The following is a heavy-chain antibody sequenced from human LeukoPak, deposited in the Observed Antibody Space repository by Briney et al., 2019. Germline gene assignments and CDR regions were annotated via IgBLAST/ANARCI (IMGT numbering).Heavy chain of an antibody. Sequence: GGSLRLSCAASGFTFSTYWMSWVRQAPGKGLEWVANIKQDGGEKYYVDSVKGRFTISRDNAKNSLYLQMNSLRAEDTAVYYCAELGITMIGGVWGKGTTVTISS. D-gene: IGHD3-10*02. CDR3: AELGITMIGGV. V-gene: IGHV3-7*01. CDR2: IKQDGGEK. CDR1: GFTFSTYW. J-gene: IGHJ6*04.